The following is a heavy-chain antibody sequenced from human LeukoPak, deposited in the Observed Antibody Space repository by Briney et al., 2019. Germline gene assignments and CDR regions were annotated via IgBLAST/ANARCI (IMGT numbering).Heavy chain of an antibody. D-gene: IGHD6-19*01. CDR3: ARSVGGWYHSGQPTKWFDY. CDR1: GYTFTSYY. V-gene: IGHV1-46*03. CDR2: INPSGGST. J-gene: IGHJ4*02. Sequence: ASVKVSCKASGYTFTSYYMHWVRQAPGQGLEWMGIINPSGGSTSYAQKFQGRVTMTRDTSTSTVYVELSSLRSEDTAVYYCARSVGGWYHSGQPTKWFDYWGQGTLVTVSS.